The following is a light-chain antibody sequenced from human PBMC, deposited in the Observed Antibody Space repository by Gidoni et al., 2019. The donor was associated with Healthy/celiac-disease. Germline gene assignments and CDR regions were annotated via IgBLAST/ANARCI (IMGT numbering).Light chain of an antibody. Sequence: DTQLTQSPSSLSASLGDRVTITCRASHSISSYLAWYQQKPGKAPKLLIYAAATLQSGGPSRFSGSEAGREVTLTISSRQHEEFATYYCQQLNSCPQITFGQGTRLEIK. V-gene: IGKV1-9*01. J-gene: IGKJ5*01. CDR2: AAA. CDR1: HSISSY. CDR3: QQLNSCPQIT.